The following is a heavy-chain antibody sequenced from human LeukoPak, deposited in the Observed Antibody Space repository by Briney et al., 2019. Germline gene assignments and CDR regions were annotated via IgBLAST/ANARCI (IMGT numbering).Heavy chain of an antibody. V-gene: IGHV4-34*01. CDR3: AKSGPAAGRPDAFDI. Sequence: SETLSLTCGVSGGSFTKYYWSWIRQPPGKGLEWIGEINRSGSTNYNPSLKSRVTISVDTSKNQFSLKLNSVTAADTAVYFCAKSGPAAGRPDAFDIWGQGTMVTVSS. CDR2: INRSGST. D-gene: IGHD2-2*01. CDR1: GGSFTKYY. J-gene: IGHJ3*02.